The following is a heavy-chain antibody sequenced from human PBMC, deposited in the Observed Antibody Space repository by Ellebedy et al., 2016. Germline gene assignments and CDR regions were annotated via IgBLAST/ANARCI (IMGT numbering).Heavy chain of an antibody. V-gene: IGHV4-59*01. J-gene: IGHJ4*02. CDR1: GGSISTYY. CDR3: ARDQGFLRFLDY. CDR2: VYYTGST. Sequence: SETLSLTXTVSGGSISTYYWSWIRQPPGKGLEWIGFVYYTGSTRYNPALKSRVIMSVDTSKDQFSLKLTSVTAADTAVYYCARDQGFLRFLDYWGQGALVTVSS. D-gene: IGHD5-12*01.